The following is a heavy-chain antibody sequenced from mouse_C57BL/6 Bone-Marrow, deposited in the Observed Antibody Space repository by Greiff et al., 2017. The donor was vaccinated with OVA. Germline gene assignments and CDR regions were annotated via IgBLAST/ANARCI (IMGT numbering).Heavy chain of an antibody. V-gene: IGHV5-16*01. J-gene: IGHJ2*01. CDR1: GFTFSDYY. CDR3: ARDGGYYYGSSYFDY. CDR2: INYDGSST. D-gene: IGHD1-1*01. Sequence: EVQVVESEGGLVQPGSSMKLSCTASGFTFSDYYMAWVRQVPEKGLEWVANINYDGSSTYYLDSLKSRFIISRDNAKNILYLQMSSLKSEDTATYYCARDGGYYYGSSYFDYWGQGTTLTVSS.